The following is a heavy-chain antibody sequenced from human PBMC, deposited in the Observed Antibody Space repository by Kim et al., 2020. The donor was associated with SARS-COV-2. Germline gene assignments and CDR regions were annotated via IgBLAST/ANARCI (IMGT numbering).Heavy chain of an antibody. J-gene: IGHJ4*02. Sequence: GGSLRLSCAASGFTFSSYAMSWVRQAPGKGLEWVSAISGSGGSTYYADSVKGRFTMSRDNSKNTRYLQMNSLRAEATAVYYCAKGVIVVANFDNWGQGTLVTVFS. D-gene: IGHD3-22*01. CDR3: AKGVIVVANFDN. V-gene: IGHV3-23*01. CDR2: ISGSGGST. CDR1: GFTFSSYA.